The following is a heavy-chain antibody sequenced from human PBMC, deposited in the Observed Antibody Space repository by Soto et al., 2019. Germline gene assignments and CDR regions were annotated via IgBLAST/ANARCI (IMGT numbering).Heavy chain of an antibody. Sequence: XXSLKISCKGSGYSFTNYWIVWVRQMPGKGLEWMGIIYPDDSDTRYSPSFQGQVTISADKSISTAYLRWSSLKASDTAMYFCARGGQVGAPLGMDVWGQGTTVTVSS. CDR2: IYPDDSDT. CDR3: ARGGQVGAPLGMDV. CDR1: GYSFTNYW. V-gene: IGHV5-51*01. J-gene: IGHJ6*02. D-gene: IGHD1-26*01.